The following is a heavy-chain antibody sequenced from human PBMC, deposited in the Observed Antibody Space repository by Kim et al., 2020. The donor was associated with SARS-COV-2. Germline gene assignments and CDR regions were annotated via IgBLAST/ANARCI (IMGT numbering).Heavy chain of an antibody. Sequence: KDRFTISRDNSKNTLSLQMNSLRAEDTAVYYGAQDRRRYCANGVCYQSDYWGQGTLVTVSS. V-gene: IGHV3-30*02. J-gene: IGHJ4*02. D-gene: IGHD2-8*01. CDR3: AQDRRRYCANGVCYQSDY.